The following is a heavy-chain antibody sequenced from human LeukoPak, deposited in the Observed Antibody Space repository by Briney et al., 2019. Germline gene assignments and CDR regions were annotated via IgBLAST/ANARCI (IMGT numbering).Heavy chain of an antibody. V-gene: IGHV1-2*02. Sequence: GASVKVSCKASGHTFTAYFIHWVRQAPGQGLEWMGWISPNSGVTNYAQKFQGRVTMTGDTSISTAYMELSRLRSDDTAVYYCVRNYGSNSKYFDYWGQGTLVTVSS. CDR2: ISPNSGVT. D-gene: IGHD4-23*01. CDR3: VRNYGSNSKYFDY. J-gene: IGHJ4*02. CDR1: GHTFTAYF.